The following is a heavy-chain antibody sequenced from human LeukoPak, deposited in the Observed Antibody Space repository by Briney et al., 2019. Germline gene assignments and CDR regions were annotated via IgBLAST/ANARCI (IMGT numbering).Heavy chain of an antibody. CDR1: GFTFSNAW. J-gene: IGHJ6*03. CDR3: TTDQWPGLRFLEWLLNYYYYMDV. D-gene: IGHD3-3*01. CDR2: IKSKTDGGTT. V-gene: IGHV3-15*01. Sequence: GGSLRLSCAASGFTFSNAWMCWVRQAPGKGLEWVGRIKSKTDGGTTDYAAPVKGRFTISRDDSKNTLYLQMNSLKTEDTAVYYCTTDQWPGLRFLEWLLNYYYYMDVWGKGTTVTVSS.